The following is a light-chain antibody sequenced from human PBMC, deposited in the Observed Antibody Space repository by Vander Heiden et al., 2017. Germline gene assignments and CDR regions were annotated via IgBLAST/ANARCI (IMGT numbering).Light chain of an antibody. Sequence: DLQMTQSPSSLSASVGDRVTITCRASQSISSYLNWYQQKPGKAPKLLIYAASSLQSGVPSRFSGSGSGTDFTLTISSLQPEDFATYYCQQSYSTPGALTFGGGTKVEIK. CDR1: QSISSY. V-gene: IGKV1-39*01. CDR3: QQSYSTPGALT. J-gene: IGKJ4*01. CDR2: AAS.